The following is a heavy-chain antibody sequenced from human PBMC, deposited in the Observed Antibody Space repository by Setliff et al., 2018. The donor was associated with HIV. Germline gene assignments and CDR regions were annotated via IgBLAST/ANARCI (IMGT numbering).Heavy chain of an antibody. CDR1: GYTFTSYG. Sequence: ASVKVSCKASGYTFTSYGISWVRQAPGQGLEWMGWISAYNGNKNYAQKIQDRLTMTTDTSTSTAYMELRSLRSDDTAVYYCALPVLGGYSYGYFDYWGQGTLVTVSS. J-gene: IGHJ4*02. D-gene: IGHD5-18*01. V-gene: IGHV1-18*01. CDR2: ISAYNGNK. CDR3: ALPVLGGYSYGYFDY.